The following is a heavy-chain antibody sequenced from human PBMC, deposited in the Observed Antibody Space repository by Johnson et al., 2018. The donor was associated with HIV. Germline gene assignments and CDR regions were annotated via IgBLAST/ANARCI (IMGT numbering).Heavy chain of an antibody. CDR2: ISYDGSNK. D-gene: IGHD3-10*01. CDR1: GFTFSDHA. CDR3: ARVPGSGITRYAGASDI. J-gene: IGHJ3*02. V-gene: IGHV3-30*14. Sequence: QVQLVESGGGLVQPGGSLRLSCAASGFTFSDHAMHWVRQAPGKGLEWVAVISYDGSNKYYADSVKGRFTISRDNSKNTLHIQMGSLRPEDMAVYYCARVPGSGITRYAGASDIWGQGTMVTVSS.